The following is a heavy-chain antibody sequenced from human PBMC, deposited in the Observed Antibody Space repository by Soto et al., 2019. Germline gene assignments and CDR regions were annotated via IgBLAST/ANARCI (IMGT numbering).Heavy chain of an antibody. CDR2: MYYSGVT. CDR1: AGSISSGGYY. CDR3: ARVGRYYDSGVWGGYFEY. D-gene: IGHD3-22*01. J-gene: IGHJ4*02. V-gene: IGHV4-31*03. Sequence: QVQLQESGPGLVKPSQTLSLTCTVSAGSISSGGYYWSWIRQDPGKGLEWIGYMYYSGVTYYNPSLKSRFTISVDTSKNQFSLKLNSVTAADTAVYYCARVGRYYDSGVWGGYFEYWGQGTLVTVSS.